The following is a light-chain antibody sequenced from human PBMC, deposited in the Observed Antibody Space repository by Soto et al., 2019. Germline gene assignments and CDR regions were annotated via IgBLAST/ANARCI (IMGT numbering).Light chain of an antibody. CDR3: CSYAGSSTPVV. CDR2: EGS. CDR1: SSDVGNYDL. J-gene: IGLJ2*01. V-gene: IGLV2-23*01. Sequence: QSALTQPASVSGSPGQSITISCTGTSSDVGNYDLVSWYQQYPGKAPKLMIYEGSKGPSGVSNRFSGSKSGNTASLTISGLQAEDEADYYCCSYAGSSTPVVFGGGTQLTVL.